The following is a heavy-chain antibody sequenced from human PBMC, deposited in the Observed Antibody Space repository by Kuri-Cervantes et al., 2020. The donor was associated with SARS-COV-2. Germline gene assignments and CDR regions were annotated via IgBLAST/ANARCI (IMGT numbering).Heavy chain of an antibody. CDR3: VKGYCSSTSCYGGGY. V-gene: IGHV3-64D*08. J-gene: IGHJ4*02. CDR1: GFTFSSYA. CDR2: ISSNGGST. Sequence: GESLKISCSASGFTFSSYAMHWVRQAPGKGLEYVSAISSNGGSTYYADSVKGRFSISRDNSKNTLYLQMSNLRAEDTAVYYCVKGYCSSTSCYGGGYWGQGTLVTVSS. D-gene: IGHD2-2*01.